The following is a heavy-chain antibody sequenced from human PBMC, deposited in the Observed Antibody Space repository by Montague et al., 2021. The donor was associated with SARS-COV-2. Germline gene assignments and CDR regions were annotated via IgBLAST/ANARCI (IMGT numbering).Heavy chain of an antibody. CDR2: TYYQSTWYF. J-gene: IGHJ3*02. D-gene: IGHD4-23*01. CDR3: ARGCHDYGGLYAFDI. Sequence: CAISGDSVASDSAGWTWVRQSPARGLEWLGRTYYQSTWYFDYTTSLKGRVTIAPDTTTNQFSLQLNSVTPDDTAVYFCARGCHDYGGLYAFDIWGQGTVVTVSS. CDR1: GDSVASDSAG. V-gene: IGHV6-1*01.